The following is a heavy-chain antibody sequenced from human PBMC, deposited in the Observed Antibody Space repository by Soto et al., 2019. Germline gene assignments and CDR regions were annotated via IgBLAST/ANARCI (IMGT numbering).Heavy chain of an antibody. CDR1: GFSLSTSGVG. CDR2: VYWDDDK. D-gene: IGHD4-17*01. CDR3: AHSSSRWPLGY. Sequence: QITLKESGPTLVKPTQTLTLTCTFSGFSLSTSGVGVVWLRQPPGKALEWHALVYWDDDKRYSPSLKSRLTITQDTSKNQVVLTMNNMDHVDTATYYCAHSSSRWPLGYWGQGALVTVSS. V-gene: IGHV2-5*02. J-gene: IGHJ4*02.